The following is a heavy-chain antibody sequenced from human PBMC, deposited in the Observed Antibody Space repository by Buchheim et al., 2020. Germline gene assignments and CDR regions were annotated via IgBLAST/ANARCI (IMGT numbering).Heavy chain of an antibody. J-gene: IGHJ1*01. CDR1: GYSFTRYW. CDR3: ASLREQWLERGYFQH. V-gene: IGHV5-51*03. Sequence: EVQLVQSGAEVKKPGESLKISCKGSGYSFTRYWIGWVRQMPGKGLEWSGIIYPGDSDTRYSPSFQGQVTISADKSIRTAYLQWRSLKASDTDMYYCASLREQWLERGYFQHWGQGTL. CDR2: IYPGDSDT. D-gene: IGHD6-19*01.